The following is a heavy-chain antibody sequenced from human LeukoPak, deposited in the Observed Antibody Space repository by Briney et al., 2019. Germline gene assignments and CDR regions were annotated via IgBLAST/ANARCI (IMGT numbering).Heavy chain of an antibody. J-gene: IGHJ3*02. CDR3: ARDADSTTVVTNAFDI. Sequence: GGSLRLSCAASGFTFSSYAMHWVRQAPGKGLEWVAVISYDGSNKYYADSVKGRFTISRDNSKNTLYLQMNSLRAEDTAVYYCARDADSTTVVTNAFDIWGQGTMVTVSS. V-gene: IGHV3-30-3*01. CDR1: GFTFSSYA. D-gene: IGHD4-23*01. CDR2: ISYDGSNK.